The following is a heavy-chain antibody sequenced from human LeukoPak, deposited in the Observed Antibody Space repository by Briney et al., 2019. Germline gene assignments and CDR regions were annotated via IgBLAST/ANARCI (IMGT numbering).Heavy chain of an antibody. J-gene: IGHJ4*02. CDR3: AKDPHFGVVIIPHFDY. D-gene: IGHD3-3*01. CDR2: ISGSGGST. CDR1: AFTSTSYA. Sequence: PGGSLTLSSAASAFTSTSYAMSWVRQAPGKGLEWVSAISGSGGSTYYADSVKGRFTISRDNSKNTLYLEMNSLRAEDTAVYYCAKDPHFGVVIIPHFDYWGQGTLVTVSS. V-gene: IGHV3-23*01.